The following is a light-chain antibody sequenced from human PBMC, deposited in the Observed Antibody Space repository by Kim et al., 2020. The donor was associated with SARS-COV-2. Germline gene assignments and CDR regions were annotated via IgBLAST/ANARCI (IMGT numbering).Light chain of an antibody. CDR1: SSNIGSNY. V-gene: IGLV1-47*02. CDR2: SNN. Sequence: QSVLTQPPSASGTPGQRVTISCSGSSSNIGSNYVYWYQQLPGTAPKLLIYSNNLRPSGVPDRFSGSKSGTSASLAISGLRSEDEADYYCAAWDDSLSGPVFGGGTQLTVL. CDR3: AAWDDSLSGPV. J-gene: IGLJ3*02.